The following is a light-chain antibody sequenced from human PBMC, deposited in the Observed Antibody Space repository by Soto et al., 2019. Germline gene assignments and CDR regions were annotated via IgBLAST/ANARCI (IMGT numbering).Light chain of an antibody. J-gene: IGLJ3*02. V-gene: IGLV4-69*01. CDR1: SGHSSYA. CDR3: QTWGTGIRV. Sequence: QPVLTQSPSASASMGASVKLTCTLSSGHSSYAIALHQQQPGTGPRYLMKLNSDGSHSKGDGIPDRFSGPSSGAERYLTISSLHSEDEADYYCQTWGTGIRVFGGGTKLTVL. CDR2: LNSDGSH.